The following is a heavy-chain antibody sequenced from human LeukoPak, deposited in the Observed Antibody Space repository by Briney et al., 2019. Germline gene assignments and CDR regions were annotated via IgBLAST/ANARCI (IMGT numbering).Heavy chain of an antibody. Sequence: QSGGSLRLSCAASGFTFSSYAMHWVRQAPGKGLEWVAVISYDGSNKYYADSVKGRFTISRDNAKNSLYLQMNSLRAEDTAVYYCAREGSEGIAVAGRELHDAFDIWGQGTMVTVSS. CDR1: GFTFSSYA. D-gene: IGHD6-19*01. J-gene: IGHJ3*02. CDR3: AREGSEGIAVAGRELHDAFDI. V-gene: IGHV3-30*04. CDR2: ISYDGSNK.